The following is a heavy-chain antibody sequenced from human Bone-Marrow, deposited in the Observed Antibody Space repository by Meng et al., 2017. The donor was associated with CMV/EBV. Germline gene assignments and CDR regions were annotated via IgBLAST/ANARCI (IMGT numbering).Heavy chain of an antibody. CDR1: GGSVSSSPYY. CDR3: AGSSSWADY. Sequence: SETLSLTCNVSGGSVSSSPYYWSWIRQPQGKGLEWIGEINHSGSTNYNPSLKSRVTISVDTSKNQFSLKLSSVTAADTAVYYCAGSSSWADYWGQGTLVTVSS. V-gene: IGHV4-39*07. D-gene: IGHD6-13*01. J-gene: IGHJ4*02. CDR2: INHSGST.